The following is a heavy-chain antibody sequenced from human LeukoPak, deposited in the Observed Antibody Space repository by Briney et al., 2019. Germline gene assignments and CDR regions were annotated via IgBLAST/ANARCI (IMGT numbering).Heavy chain of an antibody. Sequence: SETLSLTCAVYGGSFSGYYWSWIRQLPGKGLEWIGEINHSGSTNYNPSLRSRVTISVDTSKNQFSLKLSSVTAADTAVYYCARGLSTYGCSGGSCYGDYWGQGTLVTVSS. J-gene: IGHJ4*02. CDR3: ARGLSTYGCSGGSCYGDY. CDR1: GGSFSGYY. V-gene: IGHV4-34*01. D-gene: IGHD2-15*01. CDR2: INHSGST.